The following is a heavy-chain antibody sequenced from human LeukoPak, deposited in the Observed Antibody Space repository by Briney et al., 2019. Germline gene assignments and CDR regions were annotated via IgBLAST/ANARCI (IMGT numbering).Heavy chain of an antibody. D-gene: IGHD3-22*01. CDR1: GYTLTGYY. V-gene: IGHV1-2*04. Sequence: GASVKVSCKASGYTLTGYYMHWVRQAPGQGLEWMGWINPNSGGTNYAQKFQGWVTMTRDTSISTAYMELSRLRSDDTAVYYCARGGYYDSSGHDAFDIWGQGTMVTVSS. CDR3: ARGGYYDSSGHDAFDI. CDR2: INPNSGGT. J-gene: IGHJ3*02.